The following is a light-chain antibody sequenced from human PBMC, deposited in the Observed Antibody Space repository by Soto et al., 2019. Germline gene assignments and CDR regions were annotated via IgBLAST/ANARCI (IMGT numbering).Light chain of an antibody. CDR2: AAS. CDR3: QQSFIAPYT. V-gene: IGKV1-39*01. J-gene: IGKJ2*01. CDR1: QSISIY. Sequence: DIQMTQSPSSLSASVGDRVTITCRASQSISIYLNWYQQKPGKAPKLLIYAASSLQSGVPSRFSGSGSGTDFTLTISSLQPEDFATYCCQQSFIAPYTFGQGTKLEIK.